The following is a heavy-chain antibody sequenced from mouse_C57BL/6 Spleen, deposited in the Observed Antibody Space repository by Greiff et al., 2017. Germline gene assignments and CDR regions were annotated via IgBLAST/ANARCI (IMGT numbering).Heavy chain of an antibody. J-gene: IGHJ3*01. CDR2: IYPGDGDT. CDR3: ARSGDGGFAY. D-gene: IGHD3-2*02. V-gene: IGHV1-80*01. CDR1: GYAFSSYW. Sequence: QVQLQQSGAELVKPGASVKISCKASGYAFSSYWMNWVEQRPGKGLEWIGQIYPGDGDTNYNGKLKGKATLTGDKSSSTAYMQLSSLTSEDSAVYFCARSGDGGFAYWGQGTLVTVSA.